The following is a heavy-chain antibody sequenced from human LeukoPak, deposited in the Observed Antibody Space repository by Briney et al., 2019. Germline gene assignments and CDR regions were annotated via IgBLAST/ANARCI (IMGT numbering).Heavy chain of an antibody. D-gene: IGHD3-16*01. J-gene: IGHJ3*02. CDR3: ARPGADYARSAFDI. CDR2: IYYSGST. Sequence: SETLSLTCTVSGGSVSSSSYYWGWIRQPPGKGLEWIGSIYYSGSTYYNPSLKSRVTISVDTSKNQFSLKLSSVTAADTAVYYCARPGADYARSAFDIWGQGTMVTVSS. V-gene: IGHV4-39*01. CDR1: GGSVSSSSYY.